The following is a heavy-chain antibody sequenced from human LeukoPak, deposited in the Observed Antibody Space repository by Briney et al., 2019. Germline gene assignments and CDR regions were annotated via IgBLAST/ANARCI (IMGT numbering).Heavy chain of an antibody. Sequence: GESLKISCKGSGYSFTSYWIGWVRQMPGKGLEWMGIIYPGDSDTRYSPSFQGQVTISADKSISTAYLQWSSLKASDTAMYYCARSLDIVVVPAAISFDYWGQGTLVTVSS. V-gene: IGHV5-51*01. CDR3: ARSLDIVVVPAAISFDY. CDR2: IYPGDSDT. CDR1: GYSFTSYW. D-gene: IGHD2-2*01. J-gene: IGHJ4*02.